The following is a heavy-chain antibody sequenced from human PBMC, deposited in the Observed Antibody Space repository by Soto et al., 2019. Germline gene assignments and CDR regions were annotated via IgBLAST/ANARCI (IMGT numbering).Heavy chain of an antibody. CDR2: ISSSSSYI. J-gene: IGHJ5*02. CDR1: GFTFSSYS. D-gene: IGHD1-1*01. Sequence: EVQLVESGGGLVKPGGSLRLSCAASGFTFSSYSMNWVRQAPGKGLEWVSSISSSSSYIYYADSVKGRFTISRDNAKNSLYLQMNSLRAEAPAVYYCARGLGNLNWFDPWGQGTLVTVSS. V-gene: IGHV3-21*01. CDR3: ARGLGNLNWFDP.